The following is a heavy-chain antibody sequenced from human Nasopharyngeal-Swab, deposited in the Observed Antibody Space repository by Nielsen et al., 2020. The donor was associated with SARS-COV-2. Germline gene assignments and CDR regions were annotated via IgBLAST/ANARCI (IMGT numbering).Heavy chain of an antibody. Sequence: SCTVSGDSISSGGYLWSWIRQHPGKGLEWIGYIFYSGSTSYNPSLKSRLTISLDTSKNQFSLKLSSVTAAGTAVYYCARVDDYGGLLDYWGQGTLVTVSS. D-gene: IGHD4-23*01. CDR1: GDSISSGGYL. CDR2: IFYSGST. V-gene: IGHV4-31*02. CDR3: ARVDDYGGLLDY. J-gene: IGHJ4*02.